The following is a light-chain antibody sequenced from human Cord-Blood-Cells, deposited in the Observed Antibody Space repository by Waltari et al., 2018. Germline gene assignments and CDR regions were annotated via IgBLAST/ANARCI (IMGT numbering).Light chain of an antibody. J-gene: IGLJ2*01. CDR2: GNS. V-gene: IGLV1-40*01. CDR3: QSYDSSLSVVV. CDR1: SSNIGAGEE. Sequence: QSVLTQPPAVSGATGQRGTISCTGISSNIGAGEEVHWYQPLPGTAPKLLIYGNSNRPSGVPDRCSSSKSGTSASLPITGLEAEDEADYYCQSYDSSLSVVVFGGGTKLTVL.